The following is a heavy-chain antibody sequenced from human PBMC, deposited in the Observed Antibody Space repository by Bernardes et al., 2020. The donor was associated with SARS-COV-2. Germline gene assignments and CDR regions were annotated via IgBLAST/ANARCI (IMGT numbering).Heavy chain of an antibody. CDR1: GFTFSSYA. CDR3: AKDLSGSYSDDAFDI. CDR2: ISGSGGST. Sequence: GGSLRLSCAASGFTFSSYAMSWVRQAPGKGMEWVSGISGSGGSTYYADPVKGRFTISRDNSRNTLYLQMKNLRVDDTAIYYCAKDLSGSYSDDAFDIWGQGTLVTVSS. D-gene: IGHD1-26*01. V-gene: IGHV3-23*01. J-gene: IGHJ3*02.